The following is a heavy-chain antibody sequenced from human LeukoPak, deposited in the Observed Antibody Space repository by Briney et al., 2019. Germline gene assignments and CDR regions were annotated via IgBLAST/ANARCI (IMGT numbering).Heavy chain of an antibody. CDR1: GGSISSYY. CDR3: ARDSGTTGEVKFDP. Sequence: PSETLSLTCTVSGGSISSYYWSWIRQPPGKGLEWIGEINHSGSTNYNPSLKSRVTISVDTSKNQFSLRLCSVTAADTAVYYCARDSGTTGEVKFDPWGQGTLVTVSS. J-gene: IGHJ5*02. CDR2: INHSGST. D-gene: IGHD4-17*01. V-gene: IGHV4-59*12.